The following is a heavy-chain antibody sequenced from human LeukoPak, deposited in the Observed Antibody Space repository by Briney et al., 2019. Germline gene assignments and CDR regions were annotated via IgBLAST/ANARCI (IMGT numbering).Heavy chain of an antibody. Sequence: SVKVSCKASGGTFSSYAISWVRQAPGQGLEWMGGIIPIFGTANYAQKFQGRVTITADKSTSTAYMEPSSLRSEDTAVYYCAGDTTYCSSTSCYLGWFDPWGQGTLVTVSS. J-gene: IGHJ5*02. CDR3: AGDTTYCSSTSCYLGWFDP. D-gene: IGHD2-2*01. CDR2: IIPIFGTA. V-gene: IGHV1-69*06. CDR1: GGTFSSYA.